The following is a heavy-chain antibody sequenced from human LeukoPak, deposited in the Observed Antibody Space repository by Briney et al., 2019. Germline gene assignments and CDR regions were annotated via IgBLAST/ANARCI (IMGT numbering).Heavy chain of an antibody. J-gene: IGHJ5*02. CDR1: GGSISSGDYY. V-gene: IGHV4-30-4*01. CDR3: AREAGGDYFDWFDP. D-gene: IGHD4-17*01. Sequence: SETLSLTCTVSGGSISSGDYYWSWIRQPPGKGLEWIGYIYYSGSTYYNPSLKSRVTISVDTSKNRFSLKLSSVTAADTAVYYCAREAGGDYFDWFDPWGQGTLVTVSS. CDR2: IYYSGST.